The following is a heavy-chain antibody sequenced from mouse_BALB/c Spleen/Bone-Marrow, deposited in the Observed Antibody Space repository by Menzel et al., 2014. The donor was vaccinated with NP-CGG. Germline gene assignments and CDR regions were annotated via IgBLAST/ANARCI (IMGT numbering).Heavy chain of an antibody. CDR2: ISSGRGTV. CDR1: GFTFSSFG. D-gene: IGHD1-1*01. J-gene: IGHJ2*01. Sequence: VQLQQSGGGLVQPGGSRKLSCAASGFTFSSFGMHWVRQAPEKGLEWAAYISSGRGTVYYADKVMGRFTISRDNPKNTLFLQMTSLRSEDTAMYYCARSGSSSCYFDYWGQGTTLTVSS. CDR3: ARSGSSSCYFDY. V-gene: IGHV5-17*02.